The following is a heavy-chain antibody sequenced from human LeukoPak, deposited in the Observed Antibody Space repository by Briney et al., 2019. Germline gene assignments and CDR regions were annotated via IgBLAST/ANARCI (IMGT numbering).Heavy chain of an antibody. CDR3: ARGGDYGDYYGMDV. J-gene: IGHJ6*02. Sequence: SVKVSCKASGGTFSSYAISWVRQAPGQGLEWMGRIIPILGIANYAQKFQGRVTITADKSTSTAYMELSSLRSEGTAVYYCARGGDYGDYYGMDVRGQGTTVTVSS. CDR2: IIPILGIA. D-gene: IGHD4-17*01. V-gene: IGHV1-69*04. CDR1: GGTFSSYA.